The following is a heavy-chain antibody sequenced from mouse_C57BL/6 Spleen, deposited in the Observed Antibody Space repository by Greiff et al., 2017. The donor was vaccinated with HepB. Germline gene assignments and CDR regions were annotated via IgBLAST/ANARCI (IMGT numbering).Heavy chain of an antibody. CDR1: GYTFTSYW. CDR3: ARSLYDYDAAFDY. J-gene: IGHJ2*01. CDR2: INPSSGYT. D-gene: IGHD2-4*01. V-gene: IGHV1-7*01. Sequence: QVQLKQSGAELAKPGASVKLSCKASGYTFTSYWMHWVKQRPGQGLEWIGYINPSSGYTKYNQKFKDKATLTADKSSSTAYMQLSSLTYEDSAVYYCARSLYDYDAAFDYWGQGTTLTVSS.